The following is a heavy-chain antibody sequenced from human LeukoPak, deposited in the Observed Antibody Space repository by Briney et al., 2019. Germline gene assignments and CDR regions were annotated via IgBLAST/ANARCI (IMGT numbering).Heavy chain of an antibody. D-gene: IGHD1-14*01. V-gene: IGHV1-8*01. Sequence: ASVKVSCKASGYTFTSYDINWVRQATGQGLEWMGWMNPNSGNTGYAQKFQGRVTMTRNTSISTAYMELSSLRSEDTAVYYCARAIHTTPPYYYYCGMDVWGQGTTVTVSS. CDR3: ARAIHTTPPYYYYCGMDV. CDR2: MNPNSGNT. J-gene: IGHJ6*02. CDR1: GYTFTSYD.